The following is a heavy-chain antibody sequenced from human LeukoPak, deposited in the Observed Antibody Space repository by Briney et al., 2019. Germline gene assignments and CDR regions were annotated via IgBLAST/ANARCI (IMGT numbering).Heavy chain of an antibody. CDR3: ARHQEYYDSSGYYQNLAFDY. CDR2: IYYSGST. CDR1: GGSNSSGGYY. V-gene: IGHV4-31*03. Sequence: SETLSLTCTVSGGSNSSGGYYWSWIRQHPGKGLEWIGYIYYSGSTYYNPSLKSRVTISVDTSKNQFSLKLSSVTAADTAVYYCARHQEYYDSSGYYQNLAFDYWGQGTLVTVSS. J-gene: IGHJ4*02. D-gene: IGHD3-22*01.